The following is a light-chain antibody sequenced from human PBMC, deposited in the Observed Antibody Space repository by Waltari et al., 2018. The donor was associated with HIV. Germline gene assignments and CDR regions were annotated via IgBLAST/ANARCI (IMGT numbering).Light chain of an antibody. CDR2: KDS. CDR1: ASPKQY. J-gene: IGLJ3*02. V-gene: IGLV3-25*03. Sequence: SYELPQPPSVAVSPGQTARFTCSGDASPKQYAYWYQQKQGQAPVLVILKDSERPSVIPERFSGSISGTTVTLTISGVQAEDEADYYCQSAADTSGPWVFGGGTKLTVL. CDR3: QSAADTSGPWV.